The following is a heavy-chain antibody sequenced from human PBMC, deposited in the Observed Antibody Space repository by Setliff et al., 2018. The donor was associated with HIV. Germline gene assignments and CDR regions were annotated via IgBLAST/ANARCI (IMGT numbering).Heavy chain of an antibody. CDR2: ITYSGSHK. V-gene: IGHV3-21*01. D-gene: IGHD3-22*01. J-gene: IGHJ4*02. Sequence: GGSLRLSCAASGFAFSSYAMNWVRQAPGKGLEWVSSITYSGSHKFYADSLKGRFTISRDNSKNTLYLQMNSLRVEDTAVYYCARETMYDSRGYLSHYFDYWGQGTLVTVSS. CDR3: ARETMYDSRGYLSHYFDY. CDR1: GFAFSSYA.